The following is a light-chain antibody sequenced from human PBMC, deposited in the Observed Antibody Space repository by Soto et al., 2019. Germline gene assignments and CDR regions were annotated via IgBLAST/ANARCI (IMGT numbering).Light chain of an antibody. J-gene: IGLJ3*02. CDR2: LNSDGTH. V-gene: IGLV4-69*01. Sequence: QSVLTQSPSASASLGDSVKLTCTLSSGHSNYAIAWHQQQPEKGPRHLMKLNSDGTHTKGDGIPDRFSGSSSGAERYLTISSLQSEDEADYDCQTWGTGIGVCGGGTKLTVL. CDR3: QTWGTGIGV. CDR1: SGHSNYA.